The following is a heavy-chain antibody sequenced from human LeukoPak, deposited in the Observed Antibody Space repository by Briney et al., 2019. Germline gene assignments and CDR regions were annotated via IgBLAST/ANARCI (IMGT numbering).Heavy chain of an antibody. CDR3: ASPPATYCSSTSCYGGVDAFDI. V-gene: IGHV4-39*01. J-gene: IGHJ3*02. CDR2: IYYSGST. D-gene: IGHD2-2*01. CDR1: GGSISSSSYY. Sequence: PSETLFLTCTVSGGSISSSSYYWGWIRQPPGKGLEWIGSIYYSGSTYYNPSLKSRVTISVDTSKNQFSLKLSSVTAADTAVYYCASPPATYCSSTSCYGGVDAFDIWGQGTMVTVSS.